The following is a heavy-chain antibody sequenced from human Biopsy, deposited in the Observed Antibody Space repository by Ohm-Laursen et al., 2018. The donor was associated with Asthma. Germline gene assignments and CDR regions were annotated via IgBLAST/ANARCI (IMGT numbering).Heavy chain of an antibody. V-gene: IGHV3-9*01. CDR2: ISWNSGNI. CDR1: GFSFDDCA. CDR3: AKSADYYDSTDYLDF. J-gene: IGHJ4*02. Sequence: SLRLSCSASGFSFDDCAMHWVRQAPGKGLEWVSSISWNSGNIDYAVSVKGRFTISRDNAKNSLYLQMQSLRPEDTAFYYCAKSADYYDSTDYLDFWGQGTLVTVSS. D-gene: IGHD3-22*01.